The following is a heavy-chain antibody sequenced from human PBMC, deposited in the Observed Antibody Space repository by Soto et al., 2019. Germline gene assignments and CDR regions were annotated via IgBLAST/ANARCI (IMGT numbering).Heavy chain of an antibody. V-gene: IGHV3-21*01. D-gene: IGHD6-13*01. CDR3: TRDASRDSSARGWFDP. CDR1: GFTFRSFT. CDR2: ISSNSAYI. J-gene: IGHJ5*02. Sequence: PGGSRLSCAASGFTFRSFTMNWVRQAPGKGLEWVSTISSNSAYIYYTDALRGRFTISRDNAKNSLHLQMNSLRAEDTAVYYCTRDASRDSSARGWFDPWGPGTLVTVSS.